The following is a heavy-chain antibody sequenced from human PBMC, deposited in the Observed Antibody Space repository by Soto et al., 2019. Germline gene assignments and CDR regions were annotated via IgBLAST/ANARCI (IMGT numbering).Heavy chain of an antibody. CDR1: GGSISSSSYY. D-gene: IGHD3-10*01. CDR2: IYYSGST. J-gene: IGHJ4*02. V-gene: IGHV4-39*01. Sequence: SETLSLTCTVSGGSISSSSYYWGWIRQPPGKGLEWIGSIYYSGSTYYNPSLKSRVTISVDTSKNQFSLKLSSVTAADTAVYYCARRIPMGLEYWGQGTLVTVSS. CDR3: ARRIPMGLEY.